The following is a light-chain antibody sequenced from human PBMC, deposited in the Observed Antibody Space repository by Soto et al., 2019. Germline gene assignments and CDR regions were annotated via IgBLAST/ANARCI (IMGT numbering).Light chain of an antibody. V-gene: IGKV1-33*01. Sequence: DLQMTQSPSSLSASVGDRVTITCQASQDISNYLNWYQQKPAKAPKLLIYDASNLETGVPSRFSGSGSGTDFTFTISSLQPEDIATYYCQQYDNLPPYTFGQGTKLEIK. CDR2: DAS. CDR3: QQYDNLPPYT. J-gene: IGKJ2*01. CDR1: QDISNY.